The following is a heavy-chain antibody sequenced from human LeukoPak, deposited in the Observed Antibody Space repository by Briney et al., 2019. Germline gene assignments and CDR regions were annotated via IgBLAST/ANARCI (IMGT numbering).Heavy chain of an antibody. V-gene: IGHV4-59*01. CDR1: GGSISSYY. CDR3: ARLSLYGSGSYYNEGDY. D-gene: IGHD3-10*01. Sequence: PSETLSLTCTVSGGSISSYYWSWIRQPPGKGLEWIGYIYYSGSTNYNPSLKSRVTISVDTSKNQFSLKLSSVTAADTAVYYCARLSLYGSGSYYNEGDYWGQGTLVTVSS. J-gene: IGHJ4*02. CDR2: IYYSGST.